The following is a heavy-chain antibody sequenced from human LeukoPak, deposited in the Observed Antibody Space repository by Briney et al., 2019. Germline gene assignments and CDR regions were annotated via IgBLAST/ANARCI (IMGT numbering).Heavy chain of an antibody. D-gene: IGHD6-19*01. CDR1: GGSISSYY. Sequence: PSETLSLTCTVSGGSISSYYWSWIRQPPGKGLEWIGYIYYSGSTNYNPSLKSRVTISVDTSKNQFSLKLSSVTAADTAVYYCARENAADGWDWGQGTTVTVSS. CDR3: ARENAADGWD. J-gene: IGHJ6*02. CDR2: IYYSGST. V-gene: IGHV4-59*01.